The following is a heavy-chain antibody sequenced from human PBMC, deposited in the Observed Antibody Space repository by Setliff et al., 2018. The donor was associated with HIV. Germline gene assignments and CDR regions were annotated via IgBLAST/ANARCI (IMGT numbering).Heavy chain of an antibody. CDR3: ARAEWIQLWFGAFDI. Sequence: SETLSLTCTVSGGSISSSYWSWIRQPAGKGLEWIGRIYTSGCTNYNPSLKSRVTMSVDTSKNQFSLKLSSVTAADTAVYYCARAEWIQLWFGAFDIWGRGTMVTVSS. D-gene: IGHD5-18*01. J-gene: IGHJ3*02. CDR2: IYTSGCT. CDR1: GGSISSSY. V-gene: IGHV4-4*07.